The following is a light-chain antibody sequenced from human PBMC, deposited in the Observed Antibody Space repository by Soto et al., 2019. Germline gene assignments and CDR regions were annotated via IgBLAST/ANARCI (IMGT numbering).Light chain of an antibody. V-gene: IGKV3-20*01. CDR1: QNIGSSY. CDR3: QQYRNSRT. J-gene: IGKJ1*01. CDR2: AAS. Sequence: EIVLTQSPGTLSLSPGERATLSCRASQNIGSSYLAWYQQRPGQAPRLLIYAASNRATGIPDRFSGSGSGTDFTLTISRREAEDFAVYYCQQYRNSRTFGQGTKVEIK.